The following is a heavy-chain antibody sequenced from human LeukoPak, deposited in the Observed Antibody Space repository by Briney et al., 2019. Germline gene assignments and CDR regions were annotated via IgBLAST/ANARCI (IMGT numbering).Heavy chain of an antibody. Sequence: GGSLRLSCAVSGFTSSSYSMNWVRQAPGKGLEWVSYISSRSSTIYYADSVKGRFTISRDNAKSSLYLQMNSLRAEDTAMYYCARYRHLYYWGQGTLVTVSS. CDR3: ARYRHLYY. D-gene: IGHD3-16*01. CDR1: GFTSSSYS. CDR2: ISSRSSTI. V-gene: IGHV3-48*01. J-gene: IGHJ4*02.